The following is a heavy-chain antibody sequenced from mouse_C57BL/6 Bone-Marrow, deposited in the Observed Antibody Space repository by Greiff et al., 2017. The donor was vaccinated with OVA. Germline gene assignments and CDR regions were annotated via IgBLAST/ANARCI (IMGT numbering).Heavy chain of an antibody. D-gene: IGHD1-1*01. CDR2: IHPNSGST. Sequence: QVQLQQPGAELVKPGASVKLSCKASGYTFTSYWMHWVKQRPGQGLEWIGMIHPNSGSTNYNEKFKSKATLTVYKSSSTAYMQLSSLTSEDSAVYYCARTTGRVPWFAYWGQGTLGTVSA. CDR3: ARTTGRVPWFAY. CDR1: GYTFTSYW. V-gene: IGHV1-64*01. J-gene: IGHJ3*01.